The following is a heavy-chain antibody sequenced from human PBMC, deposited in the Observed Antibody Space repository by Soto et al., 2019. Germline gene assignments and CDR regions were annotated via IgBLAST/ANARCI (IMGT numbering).Heavy chain of an antibody. CDR3: ARGRTGYFDWLYYFDY. J-gene: IGHJ4*02. Sequence: PSETLSLTCAVSGYSISSGYYWGWIRQPPGKGLEWIGSIYHSGSTYYNPSLKSRVTISVDTSKNQFSLKLSSVTAADTAVYYCARGRTGYFDWLYYFDYWGRGTLVTV. V-gene: IGHV4-38-2*01. D-gene: IGHD3-9*01. CDR2: IYHSGST. CDR1: GYSISSGYY.